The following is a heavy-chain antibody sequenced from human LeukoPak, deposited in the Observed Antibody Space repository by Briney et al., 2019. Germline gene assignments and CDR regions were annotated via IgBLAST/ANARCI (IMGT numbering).Heavy chain of an antibody. CDR3: ARVAAHPTITPIDY. CDR1: GGSISTYY. D-gene: IGHD3-10*01. J-gene: IGHJ4*02. Sequence: SETLSLTCSVSGGSISTYYWSWIRQPPGKGLEWIGYIHNNGNTNYNPSLKSRVTISVDTSKNQFSLRLSSVTAADTAVYYCARVAAHPTITPIDYWGQRALVTVSS. CDR2: IHNNGNT. V-gene: IGHV4-59*01.